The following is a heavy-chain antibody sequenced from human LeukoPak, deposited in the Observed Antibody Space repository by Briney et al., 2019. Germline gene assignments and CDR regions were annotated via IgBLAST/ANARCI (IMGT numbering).Heavy chain of an antibody. V-gene: IGHV3-66*04. CDR3: GRRFCNSCPLDF. D-gene: IGHD2-21*01. CDR1: GFNVTTNN. Sequence: GGSLRLSCVGSGFNVTTNNMYWVRQAPGKGLECVSTFLAGGLLDYADSVRDRFTVSRDTSKNTLYLQMNSPSAEDTAVYYCGRRFCNSCPLDFWGQGTLVTVSS. J-gene: IGHJ4*02. CDR2: FLAGGLL.